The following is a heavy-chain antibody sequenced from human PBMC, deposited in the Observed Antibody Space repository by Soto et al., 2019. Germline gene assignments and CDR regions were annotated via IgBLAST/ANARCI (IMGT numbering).Heavy chain of an antibody. J-gene: IGHJ5*02. CDR3: ARNGDSSDYRGWFDP. V-gene: IGHV3-66*01. Sequence: PGGSLRLSCADSGFTVSSNYMSWVRQAPGKGLEWVSVIYSGGTTYYADSVKGRFTISRDNSKNTLYLQMNSLRAEDTAVYYCARNGDSSDYRGWFDPWGQGTLVTVPQ. D-gene: IGHD3-22*01. CDR2: IYSGGTT. CDR1: GFTVSSNY.